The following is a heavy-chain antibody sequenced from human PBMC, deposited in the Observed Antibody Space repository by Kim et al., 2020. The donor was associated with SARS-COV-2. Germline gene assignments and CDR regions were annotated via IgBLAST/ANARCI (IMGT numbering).Heavy chain of an antibody. CDR2: LFGGIT. CDR1: GDSLNSEAYY. D-gene: IGHD2-21*01. J-gene: IGHJ5*02. Sequence: SETLSLTCTVSGDSLNSEAYYWGWLRQPPGKGLEWLGSLFGGITYYNPSLRSRLTISEDALRNQFSLRLSSVIAADTAVYFCARHGKTDWYSPYFDPWGRGTLVTVSS. CDR3: ARHGKTDWYSPYFDP. V-gene: IGHV4-39*01.